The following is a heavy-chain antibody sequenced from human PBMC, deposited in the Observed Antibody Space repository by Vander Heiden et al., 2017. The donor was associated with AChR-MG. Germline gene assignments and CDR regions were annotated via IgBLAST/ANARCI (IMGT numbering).Heavy chain of an antibody. CDR2: IGGGGVNT. D-gene: IGHD6-19*01. Sequence: EVQLLASGGGLVQPGGSLRLSCAASGFPFSSYAMSWVRQAPGQGLEWVSAIGGGGVNTYYADPVKGRFTISRDTAKNTLYLQMNSLRAEDTAIYFCARDPGSGWAFDYWGQGTLVTVSS. CDR1: GFPFSSYA. V-gene: IGHV3-23*01. J-gene: IGHJ4*02. CDR3: ARDPGSGWAFDY.